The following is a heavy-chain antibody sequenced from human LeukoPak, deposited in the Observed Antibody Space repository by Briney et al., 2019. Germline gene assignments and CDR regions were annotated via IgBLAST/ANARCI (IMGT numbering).Heavy chain of an antibody. D-gene: IGHD3-3*01. V-gene: IGHV1-2*02. Sequence: ASVKVSCKASGYTFTGYYMHWVRQAPGQGLEWMGWINPNSGGTNYAQKFQGRVTMTRDTSISTAYMELRSLRSDDTAVYYCARDRDTYYDFWSGYYTKLDYWGQGTLVTVSS. CDR2: INPNSGGT. CDR1: GYTFTGYY. J-gene: IGHJ4*02. CDR3: ARDRDTYYDFWSGYYTKLDY.